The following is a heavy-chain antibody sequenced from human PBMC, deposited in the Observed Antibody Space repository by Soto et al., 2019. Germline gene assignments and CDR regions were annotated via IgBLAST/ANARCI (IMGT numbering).Heavy chain of an antibody. V-gene: IGHV1-3*01. J-gene: IGHJ5*02. Sequence: ASVKVSCKASGYTFTSYAMHWVRQAPGQRLEWMGWINAGNGNTKYSQKFQGRVTITRDTSASTAYMELSSLRSEDTAVYYCARDTLYDSSGYYYVGDNWFDPWGQGTLVTVSS. CDR3: ARDTLYDSSGYYYVGDNWFDP. CDR1: GYTFTSYA. D-gene: IGHD3-22*01. CDR2: INAGNGNT.